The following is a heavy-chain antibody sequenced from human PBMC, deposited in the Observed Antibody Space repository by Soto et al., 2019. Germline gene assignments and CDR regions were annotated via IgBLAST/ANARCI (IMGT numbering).Heavy chain of an antibody. V-gene: IGHV4-59*08. CDR2: IYDSENT. J-gene: IGHJ6*02. Sequence: QVQLQESGPGLVKPSETLSPTCTVSRGSISSYYWSWIRQPPGKGLEWIGYIYDSENTNYNPSLRRRVTISVDPSKNQFSLKLGSVTAADTAVYYCARRIAAARLDVWGQGTTVTVSS. CDR1: RGSISSYY. D-gene: IGHD6-13*01. CDR3: ARRIAAARLDV.